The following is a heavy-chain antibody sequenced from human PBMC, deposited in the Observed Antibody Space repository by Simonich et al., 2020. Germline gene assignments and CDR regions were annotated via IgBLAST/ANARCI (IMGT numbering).Heavy chain of an antibody. CDR1: GVSISRHH. CDR2: IYYSGNT. D-gene: IGHD2-21*02. V-gene: IGHV4-59*08. Sequence: QVQLQESGPGLVKPSETLSLTCTVSGVSISRHHWSWIRQPPGKGLEWIGDIYYSGNTNYNPSLKSRVTISVDTSKNQFSLKLSSVTAADTAVYYCARHKFWGEVVTAIPGYWYFDLWGRGTLVTVSS. J-gene: IGHJ2*01. CDR3: ARHKFWGEVVTAIPGYWYFDL.